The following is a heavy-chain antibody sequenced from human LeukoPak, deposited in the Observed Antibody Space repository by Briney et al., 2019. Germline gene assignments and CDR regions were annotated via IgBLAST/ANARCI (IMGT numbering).Heavy chain of an antibody. D-gene: IGHD6-13*01. V-gene: IGHV1-18*01. CDR1: GYTFTNYG. Sequence: ASVKVSCKASGYTFTNYGLSWVRQAPGQGLEWMGWISSYTGNTNYAQKLQGRVTMTTDTSTGTAYMELRSLRSDDTAVYYCARDWGSSWPDAFDIWGQGTMVTVSS. CDR3: ARDWGSSWPDAFDI. J-gene: IGHJ3*02. CDR2: ISSYTGNT.